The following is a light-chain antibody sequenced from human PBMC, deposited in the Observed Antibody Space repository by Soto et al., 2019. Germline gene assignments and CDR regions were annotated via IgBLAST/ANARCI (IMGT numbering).Light chain of an antibody. Sequence: EMVLTKSQVTLFVSPGERVTLSCRASQSVDINLAWYQQKPGQAPRLLIYGASTRATDMPGRFSGRGAGAEFTLTISSLQSEDFAVYYCQQYRSLPRTFGQGTK. V-gene: IGKV3-15*01. CDR1: QSVDIN. CDR3: QQYRSLPRT. J-gene: IGKJ1*01. CDR2: GAS.